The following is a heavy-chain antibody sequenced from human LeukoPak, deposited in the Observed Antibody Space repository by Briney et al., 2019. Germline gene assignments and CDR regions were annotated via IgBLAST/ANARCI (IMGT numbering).Heavy chain of an antibody. CDR3: TTDSGKTYSSSWYEYYYGMDV. Sequence: GGPLRLSCAASGFTFSNAWMSWVRQAPGKGLEWVGRIKSKTDGGTTDYAAPVKGRFTISRDDSKNTLYLQMNSLKTEDTAVYYCTTDSGKTYSSSWYEYYYGMDVWGQGTTVTVSS. D-gene: IGHD6-13*01. V-gene: IGHV3-15*01. CDR1: GFTFSNAW. CDR2: IKSKTDGGTT. J-gene: IGHJ6*02.